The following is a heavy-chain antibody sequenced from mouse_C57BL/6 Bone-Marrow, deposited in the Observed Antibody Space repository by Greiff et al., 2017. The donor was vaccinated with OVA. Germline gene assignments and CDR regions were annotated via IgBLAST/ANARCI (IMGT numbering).Heavy chain of an antibody. CDR2: INPSSGYT. D-gene: IGHD2-4*01. CDR3: ARRRLRPHWYFDV. J-gene: IGHJ1*03. V-gene: IGHV1-7*01. Sequence: QVQLQQSGAELAKPGASVKLSCKASGYTFTSYWMHWVKQRPGQGLEWIGYINPSSGYTKYNQKFKDKATLTADKSSSTAYMQLSSLTYEDSAVYYCARRRLRPHWYFDVWGTGTTVTVSS. CDR1: GYTFTSYW.